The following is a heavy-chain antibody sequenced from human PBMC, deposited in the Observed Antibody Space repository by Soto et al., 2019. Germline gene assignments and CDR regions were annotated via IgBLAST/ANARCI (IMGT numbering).Heavy chain of an antibody. CDR3: AKEDLARAYFDY. CDR1: KFTFSSYA. CDR2: ISGSGGST. Sequence: EVQLLESGGGLVQPGGSLRLSCAASKFTFSSYAMSWVRQAPGKGLEWVSAISGSGGSTLYADSVKGRFTISRDNSKITLYLQMHSLRAEDTAVYYCAKEDLARAYFDYWGQGTLVTVSS. J-gene: IGHJ4*02. V-gene: IGHV3-23*01.